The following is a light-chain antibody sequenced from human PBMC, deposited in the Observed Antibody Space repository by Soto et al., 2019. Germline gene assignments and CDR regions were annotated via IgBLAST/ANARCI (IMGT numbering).Light chain of an antibody. J-gene: IGKJ5*01. CDR3: QHYGSSPPVT. V-gene: IGKV3-20*01. Sequence: EIVLTQSPGTLSLSPVESATLSCRTSQTTSGKYLAWYQQRPGLAPRLLVYGASRRATGIPDRFRGSGSGTEFTLTISGLEPEDFAVYFCQHYGSSPPVTFGLGTRLEIK. CDR1: QTTSGKY. CDR2: GAS.